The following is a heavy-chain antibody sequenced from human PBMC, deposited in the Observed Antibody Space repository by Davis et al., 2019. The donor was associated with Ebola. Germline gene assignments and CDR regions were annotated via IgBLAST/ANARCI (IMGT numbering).Heavy chain of an antibody. D-gene: IGHD2-15*01. Sequence: GGSLRLSCAASAFTFSSYWMSWVRQAPGRGLEWVANIKQDGSEKYYVDSVKGRFTISRDNAKNSLYLQMNSLRAEDTAVYYCSRLMVGILNVWGQGTTVTVSS. V-gene: IGHV3-7*03. CDR1: AFTFSSYW. CDR3: SRLMVGILNV. CDR2: IKQDGSEK. J-gene: IGHJ6*02.